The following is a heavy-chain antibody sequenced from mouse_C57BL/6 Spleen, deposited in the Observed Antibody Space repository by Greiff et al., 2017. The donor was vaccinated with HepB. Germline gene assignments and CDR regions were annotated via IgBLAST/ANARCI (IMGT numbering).Heavy chain of an antibody. CDR1: GFTFSNYW. CDR3: TGVRYGSPHWYFDV. CDR2: IRLKSDNYAT. J-gene: IGHJ1*03. D-gene: IGHD1-1*01. V-gene: IGHV6-3*01. Sequence: EVKLVESGGGLVQPGGSMKLSCVASGFTFSNYWMNWVRQSPEKGLEWVAQIRLKSDNYATHYAESVKGRFTISRDDSKSSVYLQMNNLRAEDTGIYYCTGVRYGSPHWYFDVWGTGTTVTVSS.